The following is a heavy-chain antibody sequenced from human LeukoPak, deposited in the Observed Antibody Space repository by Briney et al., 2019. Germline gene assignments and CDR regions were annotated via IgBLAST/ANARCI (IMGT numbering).Heavy chain of an antibody. Sequence: SETLSLTCSVSGGSIKSHYYTWIRQSPGKGLEWIGYVYYSGTTSYNPSLESRVSISDDTSKNQVFLWLTSVTAADTAVYYCARDSYGSGSYYPLGYYYYGMDVWGQGTTVTVSS. D-gene: IGHD3-10*01. CDR1: GGSIKSHY. CDR2: VYYSGTT. V-gene: IGHV4-59*11. CDR3: ARDSYGSGSYYPLGYYYYGMDV. J-gene: IGHJ6*02.